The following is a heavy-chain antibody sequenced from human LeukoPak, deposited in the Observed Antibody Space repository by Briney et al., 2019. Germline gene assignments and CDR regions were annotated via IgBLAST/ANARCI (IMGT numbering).Heavy chain of an antibody. V-gene: IGHV4-4*02. CDR2: IYHSGST. Sequence: SETLSLTCAVSGGSISSSNWWSWVRQPPGKGLEWIGEIYHSGSTNYNPSLKSRVTISVDKSKNQFSLKLSSVTAADTAVYYCASSYGDYLRNYYYYMDVWGKGTTVTVSS. CDR3: ASSYGDYLRNYYYYMDV. CDR1: GGSISSSNW. D-gene: IGHD4-17*01. J-gene: IGHJ6*03.